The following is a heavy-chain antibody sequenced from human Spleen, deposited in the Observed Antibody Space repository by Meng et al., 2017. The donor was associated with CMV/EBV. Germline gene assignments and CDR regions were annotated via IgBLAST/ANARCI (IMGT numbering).Heavy chain of an antibody. J-gene: IGHJ3*02. CDR2: ISAFNGNT. CDR1: GYTFTSYG. V-gene: IGHV1-18*01. D-gene: IGHD2-2*03. CDR3: ARVGYCSTSGCEKGRLDI. Sequence: ASVKVSCKASGYTFTSYGISWVRQAPGQGLEWMGWISAFNGNTNYAQRLQGRVTMTTDTSTSTAYMDLGSLRSDDTAVYFCARVGYCSTSGCEKGRLDIWGQGTMVTVSS.